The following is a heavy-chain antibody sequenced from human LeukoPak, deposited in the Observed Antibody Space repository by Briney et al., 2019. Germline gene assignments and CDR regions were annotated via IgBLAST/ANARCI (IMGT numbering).Heavy chain of an antibody. Sequence: GGSLRLSCAAPGFIFSSYAMTWVRQAPGKGLEWDSAISASGGSTYYADSVRGRFTISRDNSKNTLYLQMSSLRVEDTAVYYCAKPQQTANFDFWGQGTLVTVSS. CDR3: AKPQQTANFDF. V-gene: IGHV3-23*01. J-gene: IGHJ4*02. D-gene: IGHD6-13*01. CDR1: GFIFSSYA. CDR2: ISASGGST.